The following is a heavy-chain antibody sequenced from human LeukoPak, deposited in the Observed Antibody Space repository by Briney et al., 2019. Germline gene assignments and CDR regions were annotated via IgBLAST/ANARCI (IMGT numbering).Heavy chain of an antibody. V-gene: IGHV3-20*04. CDR2: INWNGGRS. J-gene: IGHJ4*02. CDR1: GFTFDDYG. D-gene: IGHD5-12*01. CDR3: ARGYSGYFYY. Sequence: GGSLRLSCAASGFTFDDYGMNWVRQAPGKGLEWVSGINWNGGRSGYADSVKGRFTISRDNAKNSLYLQMNSLRAEDTALYYCARGYSGYFYYWGQGTLVTVSS.